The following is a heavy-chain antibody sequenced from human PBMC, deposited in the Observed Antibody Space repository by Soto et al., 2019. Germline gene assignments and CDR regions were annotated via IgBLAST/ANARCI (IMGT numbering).Heavy chain of an antibody. V-gene: IGHV4-30-2*01. CDR2: IYHSGST. J-gene: IGHJ4*02. CDR1: GGSISSGGYS. CDR3: DRVPDY. Sequence: QLQLQESGSGLGKPSQTLSLTCAVSGGSISSGGYSWSWIRQPPWKGLEWIGYIYHSGSTYYNPSLKSRVTISGDRSKNQFSLKLRSVNAADTAVYYCDRVPDYWGQGTLVTVSS.